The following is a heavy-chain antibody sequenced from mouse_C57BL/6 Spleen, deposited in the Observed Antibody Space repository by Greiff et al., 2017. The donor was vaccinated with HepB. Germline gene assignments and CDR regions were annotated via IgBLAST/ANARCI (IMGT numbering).Heavy chain of an antibody. V-gene: IGHV5-4*01. CDR2: ISDGGSYT. CDR3: ARDRNYYGSSSLLDV. D-gene: IGHD1-1*01. J-gene: IGHJ1*03. CDR1: GFTFSSYA. Sequence: EVQVVESGGGLVKPGGSLKLSCAASGFTFSSYAMSWVRQTPEKRLEWVATISDGGSYTYYPDNVKGRFTISRDNAKNNLYLQMSHLKSEDTAMYYCARDRNYYGSSSLLDVWGTGTTVTVSS.